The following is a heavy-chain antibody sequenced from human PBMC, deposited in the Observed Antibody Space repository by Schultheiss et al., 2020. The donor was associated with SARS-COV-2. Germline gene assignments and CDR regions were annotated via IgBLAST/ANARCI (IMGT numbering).Heavy chain of an antibody. CDR2: IYPGDSDN. V-gene: IGHV5-51*01. CDR1: GYSFTSYW. J-gene: IGHJ3*02. CDR3: SGQIFGVVSPGAFDI. D-gene: IGHD3-3*01. Sequence: KVSCKGSGYSFTSYWIGWVRQMPGKGLEWMGIIYPGDSDNRYSPSFQGQVTISADKSISTAYLQWSSLKASDTAMYYCSGQIFGVVSPGAFDIWGQGTMVTVSS.